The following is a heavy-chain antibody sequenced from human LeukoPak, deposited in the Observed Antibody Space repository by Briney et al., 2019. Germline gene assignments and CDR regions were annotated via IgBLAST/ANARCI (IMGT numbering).Heavy chain of an antibody. CDR2: IWYDGSNK. V-gene: IGHV3-33*01. Sequence: GSLRLSCAASGFTFSSYGMHWVRQAPGKGLEWVAVIWYDGSNKYYADSVKGRFTISRDNAKNSLYLQMNSLRAEDTAVYYCARVLYYYDSSGLDYWGQGTLVTVSS. D-gene: IGHD3-22*01. CDR1: GFTFSSYG. CDR3: ARVLYYYDSSGLDY. J-gene: IGHJ4*02.